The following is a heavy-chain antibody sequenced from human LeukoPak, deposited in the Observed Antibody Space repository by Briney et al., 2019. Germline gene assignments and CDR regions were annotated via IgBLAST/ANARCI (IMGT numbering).Heavy chain of an antibody. CDR1: GFTFSSYW. V-gene: IGHV3-15*01. J-gene: IGHJ4*02. CDR3: TTYYYDSTSDFGY. Sequence: AGGSLRLSCAASGFTFSSYWMSWVRQAPGKGLEWVGRIKSKTDGGTTDYAAPVKGRFTISRDDSKNTQYLQMNSLKTEDTAVYYCTTYYYDSTSDFGYWGQGTLVTVSS. CDR2: IKSKTDGGTT. D-gene: IGHD3-22*01.